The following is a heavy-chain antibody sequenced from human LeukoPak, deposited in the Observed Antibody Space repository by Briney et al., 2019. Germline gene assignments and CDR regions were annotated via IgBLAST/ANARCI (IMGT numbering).Heavy chain of an antibody. CDR3: ATMQWLEGVDWFDP. CDR2: IRYDESNK. D-gene: IGHD6-19*01. J-gene: IGHJ5*02. CDR1: GFIFSNYG. V-gene: IGHV3-30*02. Sequence: GGSLRLSCAASGFIFSNYGMHWVRQAPGKGLEWVAFIRYDESNKFYADSVKGRFTISRDNSKNILFLQMNSLRAEDRAVYYCATMQWLEGVDWFDPWGQGTLVTVSS.